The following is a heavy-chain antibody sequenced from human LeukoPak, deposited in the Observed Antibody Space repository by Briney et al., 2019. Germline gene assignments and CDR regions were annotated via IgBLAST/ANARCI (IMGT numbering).Heavy chain of an antibody. CDR2: INPNSGGT. CDR3: ARELSYYYDSSESGVDWFDP. Sequence: ASVKASCKASGYTFTGYYMHWVRQAPGQGLEWMGWINPNSGGTNYAQKFQGRVTMTRDTSISTAYMELSRLRSDDTAVYYCARELSYYYDSSESGVDWFDPWGQGTLVTVSS. J-gene: IGHJ5*02. V-gene: IGHV1-2*02. CDR1: GYTFTGYY. D-gene: IGHD3-22*01.